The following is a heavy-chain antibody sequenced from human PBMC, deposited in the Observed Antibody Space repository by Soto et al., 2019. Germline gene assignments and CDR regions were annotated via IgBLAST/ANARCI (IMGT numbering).Heavy chain of an antibody. CDR3: ARGRYGDY. J-gene: IGHJ4*02. CDR1: GYDFTTYG. V-gene: IGHV1-18*01. CDR2: ISAHNGNT. Sequence: QVHLVQSGAEVKKSGASVKVSCKGSGYDFTTYGITWVRQAPGQGLEWMAWISAHNGNTDYAQKLQGRVTVTSDTSTSTAYIELRSLRSDFTAVYHCARGRYGDYWGQGPLVTVSS. D-gene: IGHD1-1*01.